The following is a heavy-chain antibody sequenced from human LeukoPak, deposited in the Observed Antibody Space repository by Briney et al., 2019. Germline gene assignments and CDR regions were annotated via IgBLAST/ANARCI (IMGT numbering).Heavy chain of an antibody. CDR3: ARDRRAAGGFFSPEY. J-gene: IGHJ4*02. D-gene: IGHD6-13*01. CDR2: IISILGTE. V-gene: IGHV1-69*10. CDR1: GGTFSSYA. Sequence: ASVKLSCKASGGTFSSYAFSWVRQAPGQGLEWMGCIISILGTEFYAQKVQGRLTITADTSKNTAYMELSSLRSDDTAVYYCARDRRAAGGFFSPEYWGQGTQVTVSS.